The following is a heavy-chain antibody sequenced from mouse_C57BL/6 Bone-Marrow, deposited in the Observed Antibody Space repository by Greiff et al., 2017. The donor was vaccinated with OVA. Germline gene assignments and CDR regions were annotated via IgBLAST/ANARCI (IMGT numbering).Heavy chain of an antibody. Sequence: QVQLQQPGAELVMPGASVKLSCKASGYTFTSYWMHWVKQRPGQGLEWIGEIDPSDSYTNYNQKFKGKSTLTVDKASSTAYMQLSSLTSEDSAVYYYARSKLGNFDYWGQGTTLTVSS. CDR2: IDPSDSYT. D-gene: IGHD4-1*01. CDR3: ARSKLGNFDY. J-gene: IGHJ2*01. V-gene: IGHV1-69*01. CDR1: GYTFTSYW.